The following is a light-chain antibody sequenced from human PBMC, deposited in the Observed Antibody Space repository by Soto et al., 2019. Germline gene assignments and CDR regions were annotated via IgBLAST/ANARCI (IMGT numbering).Light chain of an antibody. V-gene: IGKV3-20*01. CDR2: GVS. CDR3: QQYDGSLPYT. CDR1: QTVRNSY. Sequence: EIVLTQSPGTLSLSPGESATLSCRASQTVRNSYLAWYQQKPGQAPRLLIYGVSARATGIPDRFSGSGSGTDFTLTISRLEPEDFAVFYCQQYDGSLPYTFGQGTKLEIK. J-gene: IGKJ2*01.